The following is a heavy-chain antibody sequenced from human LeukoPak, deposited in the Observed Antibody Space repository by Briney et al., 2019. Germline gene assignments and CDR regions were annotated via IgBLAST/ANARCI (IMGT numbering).Heavy chain of an antibody. CDR2: IRSKAYGGTT. D-gene: IGHD1-26*01. Sequence: PGGSLRLSCTASGFTFGDYAMSWFRQAPGKGLEWVGFIRSKAYGGTTEYAASVKGRFTISRDDSKSIAYLQMNSLKTEDTAVYYCTHSGSYSGLYYFDYWGQGTLVTVSS. J-gene: IGHJ4*02. CDR3: THSGSYSGLYYFDY. V-gene: IGHV3-49*03. CDR1: GFTFGDYA.